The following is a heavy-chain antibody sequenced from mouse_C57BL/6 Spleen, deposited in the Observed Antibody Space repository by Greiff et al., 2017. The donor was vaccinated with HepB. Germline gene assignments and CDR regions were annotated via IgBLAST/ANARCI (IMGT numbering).Heavy chain of an antibody. D-gene: IGHD1-3*01. CDR1: GYSITSGYY. J-gene: IGHJ1*03. CDR2: ISYDGSN. V-gene: IGHV3-6*01. Sequence: EVQLQESGPGLVKPSQSLSLTCSVTGYSITSGYYWNWIRQFPGNKLEWMGYISYDGSNNYNPSLKNRISITRDASKNQFFLKLNSVTTEDTATYYCASPQSHHWYFDVWGTGTTVTVSS. CDR3: ASPQSHHWYFDV.